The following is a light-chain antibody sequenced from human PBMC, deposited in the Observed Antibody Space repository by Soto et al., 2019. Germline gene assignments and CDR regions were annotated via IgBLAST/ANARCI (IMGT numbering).Light chain of an antibody. CDR1: QSISTC. V-gene: IGKV1-5*03. Sequence: DIPMTQSPSTLSASVGDRVTFTCRASQSISTCLAWYQQKPGKAPKLLIYKASSLEGGVPSRFSGGGSGTDFNITSSTLQPDDFATYYCQQYNTYPLTFGGGTTVEIK. CDR3: QQYNTYPLT. CDR2: KAS. J-gene: IGKJ4*01.